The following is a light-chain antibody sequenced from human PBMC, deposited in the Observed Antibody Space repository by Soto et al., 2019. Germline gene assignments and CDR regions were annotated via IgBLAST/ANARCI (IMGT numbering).Light chain of an antibody. CDR3: SSFTRSGTRV. V-gene: IGLV2-14*01. J-gene: IGLJ1*01. CDR1: SSDVGGYNY. Sequence: QSVLTQPASVSGSPGQSITISCTGTSSDVGGYNYVSWYQQHPGKAHKVMIYEVSNRPSGVSNRFSGSKSGNTASLTISGLQAEDEADYYCSSFTRSGTRVFGTGTKLTVL. CDR2: EVS.